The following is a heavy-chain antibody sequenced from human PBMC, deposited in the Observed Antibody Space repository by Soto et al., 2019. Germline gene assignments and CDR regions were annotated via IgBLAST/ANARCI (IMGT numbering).Heavy chain of an antibody. V-gene: IGHV3-30*03. CDR1: GFTFSSYG. D-gene: IGHD2-15*01. J-gene: IGHJ1*01. CDR3: ATGVVVATTYFRQ. CDR2: ISYEGSDK. Sequence: QVQLVESGGGVVQPGRSLRLSCAASGFTFSSYGMHWVRQAPGKGLEWVAVISYEGSDKYYADSVKGRFTISRDNSNNTLDLQMDRLRAEDTAGYYCATGVVVATTYFRQWGQGTVVSGSS.